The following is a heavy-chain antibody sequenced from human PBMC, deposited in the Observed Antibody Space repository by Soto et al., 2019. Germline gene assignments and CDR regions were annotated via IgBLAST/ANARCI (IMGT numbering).Heavy chain of an antibody. CDR1: GDSISPYY. Sequence: SETLSLTCIVSGDSISPYYWTWIRQPPGKGLEWIGHIYYSGSPNYNPSLKSRVTISVDTSKSQFSLKLSSVTAADTAVYYCALPGYMFSNDFDIWGQGSLVTVSS. CDR3: ALPGYMFSNDFDI. CDR2: IYYSGSP. D-gene: IGHD3-10*02. V-gene: IGHV4-59*01. J-gene: IGHJ4*03.